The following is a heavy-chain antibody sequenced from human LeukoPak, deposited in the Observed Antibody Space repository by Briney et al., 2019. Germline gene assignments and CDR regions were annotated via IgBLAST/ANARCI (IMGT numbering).Heavy chain of an antibody. CDR1: GFTLSNFA. CDR3: AKGGGSGSYFLYFDY. V-gene: IGHV3-23*01. CDR2: ISLSGDDT. J-gene: IGHJ4*02. Sequence: GGSLRLSCAASGFTLSNFAMSWVRQVPGKGLEWVSGISLSGDDTYYADSVKGRFIISRDDSKNTLYLQMNSLRVEDTAVYYCAKGGGSGSYFLYFDYWGQGTLVTVSS. D-gene: IGHD1-26*01.